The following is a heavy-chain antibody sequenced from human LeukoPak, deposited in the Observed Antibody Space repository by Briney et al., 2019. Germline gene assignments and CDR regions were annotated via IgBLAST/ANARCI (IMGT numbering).Heavy chain of an antibody. V-gene: IGHV1-18*01. CDR2: ISAYNGNT. CDR1: GYTFTSYG. Sequence: GSVNVFCTASGYTFTSYGISRVPQAPGQRLWWMGWISAYNGNTNYAQTLQGRVTMTTDTSTSTAYMELRSLRSDDTAVYYCARQEDRVGATPFFDYWGQGTLVSVSS. J-gene: IGHJ4*02. CDR3: ARQEDRVGATPFFDY. D-gene: IGHD1-26*01.